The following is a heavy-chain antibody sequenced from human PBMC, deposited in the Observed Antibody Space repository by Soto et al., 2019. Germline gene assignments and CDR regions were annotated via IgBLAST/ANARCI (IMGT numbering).Heavy chain of an antibody. CDR3: ARGVGDLLWKARPYYFDY. J-gene: IGHJ4*02. Sequence: SGPTLVNPTQTLTLTCTFSGFSLSTSGMCVSWIRQPPGKALEWLALIDWDDDKYYSTSLKTRLTISKDTSKNQVVLTMTNMDPVDTATYYCARGVGDLLWKARPYYFDYWGQGTLVTVSS. D-gene: IGHD3-10*01. CDR2: IDWDDDK. V-gene: IGHV2-70*01. CDR1: GFSLSTSGMC.